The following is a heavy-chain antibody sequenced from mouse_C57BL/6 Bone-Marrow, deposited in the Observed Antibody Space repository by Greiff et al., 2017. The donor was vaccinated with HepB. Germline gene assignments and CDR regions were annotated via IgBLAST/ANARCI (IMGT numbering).Heavy chain of an antibody. J-gene: IGHJ4*01. V-gene: IGHV5-17*01. CDR1: GFTFSDYG. D-gene: IGHD2-2*01. Sequence: EVKPVESGGGLVKPGGSLKLSCAASGFTFSDYGMHWVRQAPEKGLEWVAYISSGSSTIYYADTVKGRFTISRDNAKNTLFLQMTSLRSEDTAMYYCAKGRWLHAMDYWGQGTSVTVSS. CDR2: ISSGSSTI. CDR3: AKGRWLHAMDY.